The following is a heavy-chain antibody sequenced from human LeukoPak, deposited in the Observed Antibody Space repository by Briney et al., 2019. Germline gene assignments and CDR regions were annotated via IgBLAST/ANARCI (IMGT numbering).Heavy chain of an antibody. CDR1: GFTFSSYG. D-gene: IGHD2-21*02. Sequence: GGSLRLSCAASGFTFSSYGMHWVRQAPGKGLEWVAVISYDGSNKYYADSVKGRFTISRDNSKNTLYLQMNSLRAEDTAVYYCAKRLFDYWGQGTLVAVSS. V-gene: IGHV3-30*18. CDR2: ISYDGSNK. J-gene: IGHJ4*02. CDR3: AKRLFDY.